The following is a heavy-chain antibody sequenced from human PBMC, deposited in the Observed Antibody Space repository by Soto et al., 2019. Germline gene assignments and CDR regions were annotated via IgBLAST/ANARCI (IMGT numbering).Heavy chain of an antibody. D-gene: IGHD3-3*01. J-gene: IGHJ6*02. CDR1: GFTFSDYY. CDR2: ISSSGRTI. V-gene: IGHV3-11*01. CDR3: ARDISGVDTYYDFLSGYYKLVGWGMDV. Sequence: QVQLVESGGGLVKPGGSLRLSCAASGFTFSDYYMSWIRQAPGKGLAWVSYISSSGRTIYYADSVKGRFTISWHNAKNSLYLQMNSLRGDDRAVYYCARDISGVDTYYDFLSGYYKLVGWGMDVWGQGTTVTVSS.